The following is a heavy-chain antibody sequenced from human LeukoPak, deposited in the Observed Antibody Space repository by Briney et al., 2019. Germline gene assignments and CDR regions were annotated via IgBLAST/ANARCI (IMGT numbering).Heavy chain of an antibody. CDR1: GGSFSGYY. Sequence: PSETLSLTCGVYGGSFSGYYWSWIRQPPGKGLEWIGEVNHSGSTNYNPSLKSRVTISVDTSKNQFSLKLSSVTAADTAVYYCARPTVDYFYGEWGQGTLVTVSS. J-gene: IGHJ4*02. D-gene: IGHD2/OR15-2a*01. CDR2: VNHSGST. CDR3: ARPTVDYFYGE. V-gene: IGHV4-34*01.